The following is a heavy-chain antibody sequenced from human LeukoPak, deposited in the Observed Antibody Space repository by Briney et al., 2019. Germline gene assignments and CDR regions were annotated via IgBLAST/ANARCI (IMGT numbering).Heavy chain of an antibody. CDR2: VNPNSGDT. CDR3: ARDLVFAYYYGSGSYYNVFYYYYYYMDV. Sequence: ASVKVSCKASGYTFTGYYLHWVRQAPGQGLEWMGCVNPNSGDTNYAQKFQGSVTMTRDTSISTVYMELSRLRSDDTAVYYCARDLVFAYYYGSGSYYNVFYYYYYYMDVWGKGTTVTVSS. V-gene: IGHV1-2*02. D-gene: IGHD3-10*01. J-gene: IGHJ6*03. CDR1: GYTFTGYY.